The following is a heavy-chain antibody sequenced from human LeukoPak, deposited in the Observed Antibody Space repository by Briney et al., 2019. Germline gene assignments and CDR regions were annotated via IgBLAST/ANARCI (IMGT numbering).Heavy chain of an antibody. CDR3: ARDLGTATIVDY. CDR1: GGSISSSSYC. V-gene: IGHV4-39*07. Sequence: SETLSLTCTVSGGSISSSSYCWGWIRQPPGKGLEWIGSIYYSGSTYYNPSLKSRVTISVDTSKNQFSLKLSSMTAADTAVYYCARDLGTATIVDYWGQGTPVTVSS. D-gene: IGHD5-24*01. CDR2: IYYSGST. J-gene: IGHJ4*02.